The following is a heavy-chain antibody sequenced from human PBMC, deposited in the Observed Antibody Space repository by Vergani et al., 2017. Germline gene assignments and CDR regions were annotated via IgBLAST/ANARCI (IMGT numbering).Heavy chain of an antibody. V-gene: IGHV7-4-1*02. CDR2: INTNTGNP. CDR3: ASDSRPLRLKDAFDI. Sequence: QVQLVQSGAELKKPGASAKVSCKASGYTFTSYAMNWVRQAPGQGLEWMGWINTNTGNPTYAQGFTGRFVFSLDTSVSTAYLQISSLKAEDTAVYYCASDSRPLRLKDAFDIWGQGTMVTVSS. J-gene: IGHJ3*02. D-gene: IGHD3-3*01. CDR1: GYTFTSYA.